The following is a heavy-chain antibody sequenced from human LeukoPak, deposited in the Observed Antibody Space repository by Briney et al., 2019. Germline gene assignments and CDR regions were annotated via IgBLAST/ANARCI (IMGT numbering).Heavy chain of an antibody. CDR3: ARGPEAGYSYGEFDY. CDR1: GGSFSGYY. D-gene: IGHD5-18*01. CDR2: INYSGST. Sequence: SETLSLTCAVYGGSFSGYYWSWIRQPPGKGLEWIGEINYSGSTSYNPSLKSRVTISVDTSKNQFSLKLSTVTAADTAVYYCARGPEAGYSYGEFDYWGQGTLVTVSS. J-gene: IGHJ4*02. V-gene: IGHV4-34*01.